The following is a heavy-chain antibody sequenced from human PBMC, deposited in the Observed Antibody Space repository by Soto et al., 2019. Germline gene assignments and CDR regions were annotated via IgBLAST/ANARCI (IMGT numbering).Heavy chain of an antibody. D-gene: IGHD6-19*01. V-gene: IGHV4-61*08. CDR1: GAALSSGGYF. Sequence: SETLSLTCTVSGAALSSGGYFYTWFRQPPGKGLEWLGYIYYCLGSNYNPSVKSRFTISLDKSKSQFCLRLISVTAADTAVYYCTREQSDDNYFDPWGQGTLVTVSS. CDR3: TREQSDDNYFDP. J-gene: IGHJ5*02. CDR2: IYYCLGS.